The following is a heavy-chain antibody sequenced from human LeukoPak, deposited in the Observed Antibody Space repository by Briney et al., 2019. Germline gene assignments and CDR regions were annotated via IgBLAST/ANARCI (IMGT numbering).Heavy chain of an antibody. V-gene: IGHV3-20*04. D-gene: IGHD2-2*01. Sequence: GGSLRLSCAASGFGFDDYAMTWVRHVPGKGLEWVSGINWNGDTTGYAESVKGRFTVSRDNAENSLFLQMNSLRVEDTALYFCARGARRATLAPAALIHTRYYFYYYMDVWGKGTTVTVSS. CDR2: INWNGDTT. CDR3: ARGARRATLAPAALIHTRYYFYYYMDV. CDR1: GFGFDDYA. J-gene: IGHJ6*03.